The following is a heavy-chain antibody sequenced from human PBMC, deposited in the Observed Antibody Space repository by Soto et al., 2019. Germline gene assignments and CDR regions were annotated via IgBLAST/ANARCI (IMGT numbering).Heavy chain of an antibody. CDR2: ISHSGST. Sequence: PSETLSLTCAVYCGSFSGEHWSWIRQPPGKGLEWIGEISHSGSTKYNPSLKGRVTLSVDTSKNQFSLKLTSVTAADTAVYYCARGGYSGSYNWFDPWGQGTLVTVSS. V-gene: IGHV4-34*01. CDR3: ARGGYSGSYNWFDP. J-gene: IGHJ5*02. D-gene: IGHD1-26*01. CDR1: CGSFSGEH.